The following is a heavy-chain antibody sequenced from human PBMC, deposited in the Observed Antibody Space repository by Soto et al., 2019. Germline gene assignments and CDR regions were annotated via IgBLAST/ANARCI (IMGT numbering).Heavy chain of an antibody. V-gene: IGHV5-51*01. D-gene: IGHD3-10*01. J-gene: IGHJ4*02. CDR3: ARWTSGSYYNEFETGELDY. Sequence: GESLKISCKGSGYSFTSYWIGWVRQMPGKGLECMGIIYPGDSDTRYSPSFQGQVTISADKSISTAYLQWSSLKASDTAMYYCARWTSGSYYNEFETGELDYWGQGTLVTVSS. CDR2: IYPGDSDT. CDR1: GYSFTSYW.